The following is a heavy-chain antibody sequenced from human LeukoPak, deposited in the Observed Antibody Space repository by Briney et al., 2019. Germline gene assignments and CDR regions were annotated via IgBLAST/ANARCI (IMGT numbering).Heavy chain of an antibody. CDR1: GGSISSGSYY. J-gene: IGHJ4*02. Sequence: SETLSLTCTVSGGSISSGSYYWSWIRQPAGKGLEWIGRIYTSGSTNYNPSLKSRVTISVDTSKNQFSLKLSSVTAADTAVHYCARSRSSWYFDYWGQGTLVTVSS. V-gene: IGHV4-61*02. D-gene: IGHD6-13*01. CDR2: IYTSGST. CDR3: ARSRSSWYFDY.